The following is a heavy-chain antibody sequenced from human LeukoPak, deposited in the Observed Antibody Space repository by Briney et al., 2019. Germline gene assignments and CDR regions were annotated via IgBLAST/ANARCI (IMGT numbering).Heavy chain of an antibody. Sequence: GASVKVSCKASAYTFTSYNINWVRQATGQGLEWMGWMNPNSGNTGYAQKFQGRVTMTWNTSISTAYMELSSLTSEDTAVYYCARDGSGSYYDRGWFDPWGQGTLVTVSS. CDR1: AYTFTSYN. D-gene: IGHD3-10*01. CDR3: ARDGSGSYYDRGWFDP. V-gene: IGHV1-8*01. J-gene: IGHJ5*02. CDR2: MNPNSGNT.